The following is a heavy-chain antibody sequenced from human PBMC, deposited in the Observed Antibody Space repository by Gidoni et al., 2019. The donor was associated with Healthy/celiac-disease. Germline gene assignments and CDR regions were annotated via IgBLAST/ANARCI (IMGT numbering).Heavy chain of an antibody. J-gene: IGHJ5*02. CDR1: GGSFSGYY. D-gene: IGHD3-16*02. Sequence: QVQLQQWGAGLLKPSETLSLTCAVYGGSFSGYYWSWIRQRPGKGLEWMGEINHSGSTNYNQSLKSRVTISVDTSKNQFSLKLSSVTAADTAVYYCVWGSYRYRWFDPWGQGTLVTVSS. CDR2: INHSGST. CDR3: VWGSYRYRWFDP. V-gene: IGHV4-34*01.